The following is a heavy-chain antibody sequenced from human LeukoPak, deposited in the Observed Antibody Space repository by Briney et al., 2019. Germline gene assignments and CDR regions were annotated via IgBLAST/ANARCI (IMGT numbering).Heavy chain of an antibody. J-gene: IGHJ2*01. V-gene: IGHV4-59*01. D-gene: IGHD6-19*01. CDR3: ARVFPRSGWYYWYFDL. CDR1: GGSISSYY. CDR2: IYYSGST. Sequence: SETLSLTCTVSGGSISSYYWSWIRQPPGKGLEWIGYIYYSGSTNYNPSLKSRVTISVDTSKNQFSLKLSSVTAADTAVYYCARVFPRSGWYYWYFDLWGRGTLVTVSS.